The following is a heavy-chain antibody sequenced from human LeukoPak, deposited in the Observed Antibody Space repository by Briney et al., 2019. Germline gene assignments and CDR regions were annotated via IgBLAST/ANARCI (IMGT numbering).Heavy chain of an antibody. CDR1: GYTFTSYY. D-gene: IGHD3-22*01. V-gene: IGHV1-46*01. CDR2: INPSGGST. CDR3: ASGTYYYDSSGYPPLDY. J-gene: IGHJ4*02. Sequence: ASVKVSCKASGYTFTSYYMHWVRQAPGQGLEWMGIINPSGGSTSYAQRCQGRVTMTRDTSTTTVYMELSSLRSEDTAVYYCASGTYYYDSSGYPPLDYWGQGTLVTVSS.